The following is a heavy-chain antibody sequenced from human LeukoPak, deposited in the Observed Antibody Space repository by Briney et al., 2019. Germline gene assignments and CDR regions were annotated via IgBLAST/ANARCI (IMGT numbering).Heavy chain of an antibody. D-gene: IGHD2-15*01. CDR2: IYYSGST. CDR3: ARVKLSGWYFDY. Sequence: SETLSLTCTVSGGSISSSSYYWSWIRQPPGKGLEWIGYIYYSGSTYYNPSLKSRITMSVDTSKNQFSLKLSSVTAADTAVYYCARVKLSGWYFDYWGQGTLVTVSS. CDR1: GGSISSSSYY. V-gene: IGHV4-30-4*01. J-gene: IGHJ4*02.